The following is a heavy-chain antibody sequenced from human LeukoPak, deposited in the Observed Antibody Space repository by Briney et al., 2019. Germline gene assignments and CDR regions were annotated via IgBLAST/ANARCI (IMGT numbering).Heavy chain of an antibody. CDR3: ARDGHRRYHYDSSGREDAFDI. CDR1: GYTFTNYG. CDR2: ISAYNGNT. J-gene: IGHJ3*02. D-gene: IGHD3-22*01. Sequence: ASVKVSCKASGYTFTNYGISWVRQAPGQGLEWMGWISAYNGNTNNAQKLQGRVTMTTDTSTSTVYMEVRSLRSDDTAVYYCARDGHRRYHYDSSGREDAFDIWGQGTMVTVSS. V-gene: IGHV1-18*01.